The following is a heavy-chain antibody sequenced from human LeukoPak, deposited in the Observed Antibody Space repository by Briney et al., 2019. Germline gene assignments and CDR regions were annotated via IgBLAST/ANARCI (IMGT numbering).Heavy chain of an antibody. Sequence: ASVKVSCKASGYTFTGYYMHWVRQAPGQGLEWMGWINPNSGGTNYAQKFQGRVTITRDTSISTAYMELSRLRSDDTAVYYCARVYCSSTSCPWGFDPWGQGTLVTVSS. CDR2: INPNSGGT. D-gene: IGHD2-2*01. V-gene: IGHV1-2*02. CDR3: ARVYCSSTSCPWGFDP. J-gene: IGHJ5*02. CDR1: GYTFTGYY.